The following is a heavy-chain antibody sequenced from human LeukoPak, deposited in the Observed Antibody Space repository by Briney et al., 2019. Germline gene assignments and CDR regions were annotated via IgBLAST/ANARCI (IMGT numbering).Heavy chain of an antibody. CDR1: GYTFTGYY. CDR2: INPNSGGT. Sequence: ASVKVSCKASGYTFTGYYMHWVRQAPGQGLEWMGWINPNSGGTNYAQKFQGRVTMTRDTSISTAYMELSRLRSEDTAVYYCARVRFGDYGALDYWGQGTLVTVSS. CDR3: ARVRFGDYGALDY. D-gene: IGHD4-17*01. V-gene: IGHV1-2*02. J-gene: IGHJ4*02.